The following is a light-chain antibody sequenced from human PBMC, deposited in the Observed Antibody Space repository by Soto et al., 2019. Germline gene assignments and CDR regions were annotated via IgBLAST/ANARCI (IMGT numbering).Light chain of an antibody. Sequence: EIVMTQSPATLSVSPGETATLSCRASQSVSTTVAWYQQKSGQAPRLLIYYASTTATGVSARFSGSGSGTDFTLTITSLQSDDFGVYYCQQYKDWPATFGQGTKVEIK. CDR2: YAS. CDR1: QSVSTT. V-gene: IGKV3-15*01. CDR3: QQYKDWPAT. J-gene: IGKJ1*01.